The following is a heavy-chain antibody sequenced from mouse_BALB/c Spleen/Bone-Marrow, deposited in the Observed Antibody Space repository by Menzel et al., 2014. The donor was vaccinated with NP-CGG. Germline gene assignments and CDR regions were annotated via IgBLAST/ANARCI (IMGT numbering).Heavy chain of an antibody. J-gene: IGHJ3*01. D-gene: IGHD3-2*01. Sequence: EVQLQQSGPELEKPGASVKISCQASGYSFTGYNINLVKQSNGKSLEWLGNIDPYYGGTSYNQKFKAKATLTVDRSSSTAYMQLKSLTSEDSAVYYCARRDSSGYWFAYWGQGTLVTVSA. CDR1: GYSFTGYN. V-gene: IGHV1-39*01. CDR3: ARRDSSGYWFAY. CDR2: IDPYYGGT.